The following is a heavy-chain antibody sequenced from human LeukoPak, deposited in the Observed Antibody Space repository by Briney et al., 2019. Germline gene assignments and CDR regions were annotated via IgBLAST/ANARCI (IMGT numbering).Heavy chain of an antibody. CDR1: GGSFSGYY. V-gene: IGHV4-34*01. CDR3: ARGDPYYYDSSGYYYYFDY. CDR2: INHSGST. Sequence: PSETLSLTCAVYGGSFSGYYWSWIRQPPGKRLEWIGEINHSGSTNYNPSLKSRVTISVDTSKNQFSLKLSSVTAADAAVYYCARGDPYYYDSSGYYYYFDYWGQGTLVTVSS. J-gene: IGHJ4*02. D-gene: IGHD3-22*01.